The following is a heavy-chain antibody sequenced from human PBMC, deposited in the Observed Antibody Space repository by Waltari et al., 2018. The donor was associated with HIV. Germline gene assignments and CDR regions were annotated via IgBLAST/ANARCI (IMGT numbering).Heavy chain of an antibody. J-gene: IGHJ6*02. Sequence: QVQLVQSGAEVKKPGASVKVSCKASGYTVTRYYMPWVRQAPGQGLEWMGIINPSGGSITYAQKFQGRVTMTRDTSTRTVYMEVSSLRSEDTAVYYCARGSHCSSTSCYPHYYYGMDVWGQGTTVTVS. D-gene: IGHD2-2*01. CDR3: ARGSHCSSTSCYPHYYYGMDV. CDR1: GYTVTRYY. CDR2: INPSGGSI. V-gene: IGHV1-46*01.